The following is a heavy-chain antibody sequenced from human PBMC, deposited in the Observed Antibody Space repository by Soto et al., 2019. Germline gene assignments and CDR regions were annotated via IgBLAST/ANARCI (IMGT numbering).Heavy chain of an antibody. CDR2: ISGYNGDI. Sequence: QVHLVQSGGEVKKPGASVKVSCKASGYTFNRHGITWVRQAPGQGLEWMGWISGYNGDINYEQKFQGRVTLSSDTLTSTVYLELKSLGFDDTAVYYGARVRIVGAREIDFWGQGTLVTVSS. CDR1: GYTFNRHG. D-gene: IGHD1-26*01. CDR3: ARVRIVGAREIDF. J-gene: IGHJ4*02. V-gene: IGHV1-18*04.